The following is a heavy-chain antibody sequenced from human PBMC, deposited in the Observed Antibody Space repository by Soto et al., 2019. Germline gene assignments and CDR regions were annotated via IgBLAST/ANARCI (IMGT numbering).Heavy chain of an antibody. Sequence: SETLSLTCTVSGGSISSADYYWSWVRQPPGKGLEWIGYIYYSGSTFFNPSLKSRVTISKDTSRNQFSLRLNSVTAADTAVYYCARAIVVTIGGMDVWGPGXTVTVSS. D-gene: IGHD5-12*01. J-gene: IGHJ6*02. CDR2: IYYSGST. CDR3: ARAIVVTIGGMDV. CDR1: GGSISSADYY. V-gene: IGHV4-30-4*01.